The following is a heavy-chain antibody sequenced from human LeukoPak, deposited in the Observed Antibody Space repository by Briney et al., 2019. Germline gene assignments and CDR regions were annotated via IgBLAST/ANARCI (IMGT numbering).Heavy chain of an antibody. CDR3: ARVVVIPAAFPGILDY. CDR1: GYTFTSYG. Sequence: ASVKVSCKASGYTFTSYGISWVRQAPGQGLEWMGWISAYNGNTNYAQKLQGRVTMTTDTSTSTAYMELRSLRSDDTAVYYCARVVVIPAAFPGILDYWGQGTLVTVSS. D-gene: IGHD2-2*01. J-gene: IGHJ4*02. V-gene: IGHV1-18*01. CDR2: ISAYNGNT.